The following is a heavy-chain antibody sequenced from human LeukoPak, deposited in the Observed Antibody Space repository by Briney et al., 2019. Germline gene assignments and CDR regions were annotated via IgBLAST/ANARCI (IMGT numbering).Heavy chain of an antibody. J-gene: IGHJ3*02. CDR2: IYSGGST. CDR3: ARVRTLLRYFDWLFHHDAFDI. D-gene: IGHD3-9*01. CDR1: GFTVSSNY. Sequence: GGSLRLSCAASGFTVSSNYMSWVRQAPGKGLEWVSIIYSGGSTYYADSVKGRFTISRDNSKNTLYLQMNSLRAEDTAVYYCARVRTLLRYFDWLFHHDAFDIWGQGTMVTVSS. V-gene: IGHV3-66*01.